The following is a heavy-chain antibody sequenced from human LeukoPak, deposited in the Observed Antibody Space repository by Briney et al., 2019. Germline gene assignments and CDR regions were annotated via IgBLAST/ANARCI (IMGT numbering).Heavy chain of an antibody. CDR1: GGSFSGYY. J-gene: IGHJ5*02. CDR3: ARGEGRFVLEWFTRQINWFDP. Sequence: PSETLSLTCAVYGGSFSGYYWSWIRQPPGKGLEWIGEINHSGSTNYNPSLESRVTISVDTSKNQFSLKLSSVTAADTAVYYCARGEGRFVLEWFTRQINWFDPWGQGTLATVSS. D-gene: IGHD3-3*01. V-gene: IGHV4-34*01. CDR2: INHSGST.